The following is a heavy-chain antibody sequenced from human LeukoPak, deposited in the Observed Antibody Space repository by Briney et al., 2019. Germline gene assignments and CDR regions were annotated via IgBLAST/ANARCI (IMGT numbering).Heavy chain of an antibody. CDR2: IYYSGST. D-gene: IGHD4-17*01. CDR1: GGSISSYY. V-gene: IGHV4-59*08. CDR3: ARGWAVTTSRDFDI. J-gene: IGHJ3*02. Sequence: PSETLSLTCTVSGGSISSYYWSWIRQPPGKGLEWIGYIYYSGSTNYNPSLKSRVTISVDTSKNQLSLKLSSVTAADTAVYYCARGWAVTTSRDFDIWGQGTMVTVSS.